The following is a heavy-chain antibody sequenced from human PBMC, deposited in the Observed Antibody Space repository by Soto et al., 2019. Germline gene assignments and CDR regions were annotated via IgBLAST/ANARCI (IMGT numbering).Heavy chain of an antibody. CDR1: GYTFTSYA. CDR2: INAGNGNT. V-gene: IGHV1-3*01. J-gene: IGHJ3*02. D-gene: IGHD2-2*01. CDR3: AFSPGGIVVVPAAILEDAFDI. Sequence: GASVKVSFKASGYTFTSYAMHWVRQAPGQRLEWMGWINAGNGNTKYSQKFQGRVTITRDTSASTAYMELSSLRSEDTAVYYCAFSPGGIVVVPAAILEDAFDIWGQGTMVTVSS.